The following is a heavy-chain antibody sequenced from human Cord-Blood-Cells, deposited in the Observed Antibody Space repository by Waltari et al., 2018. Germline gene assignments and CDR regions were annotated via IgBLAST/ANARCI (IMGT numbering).Heavy chain of an antibody. CDR1: GYTLTELS. J-gene: IGHJ5*02. D-gene: IGHD2-2*01. CDR2: FDPEDGET. Sequence: QVQLVQSGAEVKKPGASVKVSCKVSGYTLTELSMHWLRQAPGKGLEWMGGFDPEDGETIYAQKFQGRVTMTEDTSTDTAYMELSSLRSEDTAVYYCATDRPDIVVVPATALSGFDPWGQGTLVTVSS. CDR3: ATDRPDIVVVPATALSGFDP. V-gene: IGHV1-24*01.